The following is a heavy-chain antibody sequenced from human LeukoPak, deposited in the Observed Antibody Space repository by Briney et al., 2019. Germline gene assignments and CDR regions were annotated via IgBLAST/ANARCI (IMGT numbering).Heavy chain of an antibody. J-gene: IGHJ4*02. CDR3: TTDGVGVEGATYDN. CDR1: GFTFDDYA. V-gene: IGHV3-43D*03. D-gene: IGHD1-26*01. CDR2: ISWDGGST. Sequence: GGSLRLSCAASGFTFDDYAMHWVRQAPGKGLEWVSLISWDGGSTCYADSVKGRFTISRDNSKNSLYLQMNSLKTEDTAVYYCTTDGVGVEGATYDNWGQGTLVSVSS.